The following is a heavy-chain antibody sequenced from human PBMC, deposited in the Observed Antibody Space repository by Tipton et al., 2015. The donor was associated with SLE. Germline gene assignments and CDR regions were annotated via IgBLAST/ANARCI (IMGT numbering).Heavy chain of an antibody. Sequence: TLSLTCTVSGGSISTYYWNWIRQSPGKGLEWIGYVYYTGTTNYNPSLKSRVTISVDTSKNQFSLKLRSVTAADTALYYCAREMGRQAFDIWGQGTMVTVSS. V-gene: IGHV4-59*01. D-gene: IGHD2-8*01. CDR2: VYYTGTT. CDR1: GGSISTYY. J-gene: IGHJ3*02. CDR3: AREMGRQAFDI.